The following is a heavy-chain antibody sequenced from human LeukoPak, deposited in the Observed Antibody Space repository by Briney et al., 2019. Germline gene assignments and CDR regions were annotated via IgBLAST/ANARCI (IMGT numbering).Heavy chain of an antibody. CDR1: GYTFTGYY. CDR2: INPNSGGT. D-gene: IGHD5-12*01. J-gene: IGHJ6*03. Sequence: SVKVSCKASGYTFTGYYMHWVRQAPGQGLEWMGWINPNSGGTNYAQKFQGRVTMTRDTSISTAYMELSRLRSDDTAVYYCARDSSGYDWPHLDYYYMDVWGKGTTVTVSS. V-gene: IGHV1-2*02. CDR3: ARDSSGYDWPHLDYYYMDV.